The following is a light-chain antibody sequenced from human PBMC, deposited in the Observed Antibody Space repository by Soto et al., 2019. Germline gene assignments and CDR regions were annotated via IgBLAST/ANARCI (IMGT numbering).Light chain of an antibody. V-gene: IGKV3-15*01. CDR3: QQYNDWPLT. J-gene: IGKJ1*01. CDR2: GAF. Sequence: EIVLTQSPATLSLSPGERATLSCRASQSINSNLAWYQQKPGQAPSLLIYGAFTRATGIPARFSGTGSGTEFTLTISSLQSEDLALYYCQQYNDWPLTFGQGTKVDI. CDR1: QSINSN.